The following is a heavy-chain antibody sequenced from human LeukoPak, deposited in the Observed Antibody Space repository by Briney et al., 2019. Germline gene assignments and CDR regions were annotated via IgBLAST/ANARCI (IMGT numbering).Heavy chain of an antibody. CDR2: ISGSGGST. Sequence: GGSLRLSCAVSGFTSSSYAMSWVRQAPGKGLEWVSAISGSGGSTYCADSVKGRFTISRDNSKNTLYLQMNSLRAEDTAVYNCAKGAGAAAVNWFDPWGQGTLVTVSS. V-gene: IGHV3-23*01. J-gene: IGHJ5*02. CDR3: AKGAGAAAVNWFDP. D-gene: IGHD6-13*01. CDR1: GFTSSSYA.